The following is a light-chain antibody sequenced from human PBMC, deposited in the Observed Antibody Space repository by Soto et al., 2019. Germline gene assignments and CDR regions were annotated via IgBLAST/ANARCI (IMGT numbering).Light chain of an antibody. V-gene: IGKV3-11*01. J-gene: IGKJ1*01. CDR3: QQRSNWPWT. CDR2: DAS. Sequence: EIVLTQSPATLSLSPGERATLSCRASQSVGSYLAWYQQKPGRAPRLLIYDASNRATGIPARFSDGGSGTDFALTISRLEPEDFAVYYCQQRSNWPWTFGQGTKVEIK. CDR1: QSVGSY.